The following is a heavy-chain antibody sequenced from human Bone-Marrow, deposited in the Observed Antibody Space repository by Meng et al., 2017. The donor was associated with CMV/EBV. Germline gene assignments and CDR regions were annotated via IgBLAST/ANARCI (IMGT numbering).Heavy chain of an antibody. CDR3: AARGYNYGQNFEY. J-gene: IGHJ4*02. Sequence: QGQWGEVWTEVGQPVASVKGACKASGYTFTDYYMHWVRQAPGQGLEWMGWINPNSGGTSYAQKFQGRVTMTRDTSINTAYMELTSLTPDDTAVYYCAARGYNYGQNFEYWGQGTLVTVSS. D-gene: IGHD5-18*01. CDR2: INPNSGGT. V-gene: IGHV1-2*02. CDR1: GYTFTDYY.